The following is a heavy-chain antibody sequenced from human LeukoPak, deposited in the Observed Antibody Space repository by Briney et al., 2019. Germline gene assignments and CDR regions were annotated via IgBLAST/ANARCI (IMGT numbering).Heavy chain of an antibody. CDR3: ALTVVAGTGDY. D-gene: IGHD6-19*01. CDR2: IHGSGVST. Sequence: GGSLRLSCAASGFTFSNYAMSWVRQAPGKGLEWVSTIHGSGVSTYYADSVKGRFTISRDNSKNTLYLQMNSLRAEDTAVYYCALTVVAGTGDYWGQGTLVSVSS. J-gene: IGHJ4*02. V-gene: IGHV3-23*01. CDR1: GFTFSNYA.